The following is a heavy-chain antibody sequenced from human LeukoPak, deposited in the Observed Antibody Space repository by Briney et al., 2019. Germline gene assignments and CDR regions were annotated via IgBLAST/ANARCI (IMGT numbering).Heavy chain of an antibody. V-gene: IGHV3-30*03. D-gene: IGHD4-11*01. CDR1: GFTFSSYG. CDR2: ISYDGSNK. Sequence: GGSLRLSCAASGFTFSSYGMHWVRQAPGKGLEWVAVISYDGSNKYYADSVKGRFTISRDNSKNTLYLQMNSLRAEDTAVYYCARVSTGPYNYYGMDVWGQGTTVTVSS. J-gene: IGHJ6*02. CDR3: ARVSTGPYNYYGMDV.